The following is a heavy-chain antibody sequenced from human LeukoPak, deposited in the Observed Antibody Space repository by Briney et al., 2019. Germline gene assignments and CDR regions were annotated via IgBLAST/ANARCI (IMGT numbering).Heavy chain of an antibody. CDR1: GYTLTELS. CDR3: ATGPFRGGYDPHRYFDY. D-gene: IGHD5-12*01. J-gene: IGHJ4*02. CDR2: FDPEDGET. Sequence: ASVKVSCKVAGYTLTELSMHWVRQAPGKGLEWMGGFDPEDGETIYAQKFQGRVTMTEDTSTDTAYMELSSLRSEDTAVYYCATGPFRGGYDPHRYFDYWGQGTLVTVSS. V-gene: IGHV1-24*01.